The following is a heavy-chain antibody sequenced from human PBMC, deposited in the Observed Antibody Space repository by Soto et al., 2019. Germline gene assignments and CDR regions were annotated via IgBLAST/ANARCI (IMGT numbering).Heavy chain of an antibody. Sequence: QVQLQESGPGLVKPSQTLSLTCTVSGGSISSGGYYWSWIRQHPGKGLEWIGYIYYSGSTYYNPSLNSRVTLSVDTSKTQFSLKLSSVTAADTAVYYCAASCVGCGGFNYYGMDVWGQGTTVTVSS. J-gene: IGHJ6*02. D-gene: IGHD2-21*01. CDR3: AASCVGCGGFNYYGMDV. CDR1: GGSISSGGYY. V-gene: IGHV4-31*03. CDR2: IYYSGST.